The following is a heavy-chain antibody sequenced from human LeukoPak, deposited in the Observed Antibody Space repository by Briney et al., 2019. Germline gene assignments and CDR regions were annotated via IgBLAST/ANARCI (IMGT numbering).Heavy chain of an antibody. CDR2: INHSGST. D-gene: IGHD3-10*01. CDR3: ARHGARTYYYGSGSYYIH. V-gene: IGHV4-34*01. Sequence: PSETLSLTCAVYGGSFSGYYWSWIRQPPGKGLEWIGEINHSGSTNYNPSLKSRVTISVDTSKNQFSLKLSSVTAADTAVYYCARHGARTYYYGSGSYYIHWGQGTLVTVSS. J-gene: IGHJ4*02. CDR1: GGSFSGYY.